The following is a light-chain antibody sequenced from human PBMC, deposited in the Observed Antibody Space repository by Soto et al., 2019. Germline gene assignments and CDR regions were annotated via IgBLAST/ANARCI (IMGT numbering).Light chain of an antibody. Sequence: SYELTQPPSQSVAPGQTARMTCGGNNIGIKAVHWCQQRPGQAPVLVVHDDGDRPSGIPDRFSGSNSGNTATLTITRVEAGDEADYYCQVWDSGTDHPVFGGGTKLTVL. CDR3: QVWDSGTDHPV. CDR2: DDG. CDR1: NIGIKA. J-gene: IGLJ3*02. V-gene: IGLV3-21*02.